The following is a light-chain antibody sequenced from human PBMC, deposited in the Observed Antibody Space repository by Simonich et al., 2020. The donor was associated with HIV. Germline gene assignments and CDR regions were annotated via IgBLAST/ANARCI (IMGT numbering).Light chain of an antibody. Sequence: EIVLTQSPGTLSLSPGERATLSCRASPSVSSYFAWYHQKPGQAPKLLINDASNRATGIPARFSGSGSGTDFTLTISSLEPEDFAVYYCQQRSNWITFGQGTRLEIK. J-gene: IGKJ5*01. CDR3: QQRSNWIT. CDR1: PSVSSY. CDR2: DAS. V-gene: IGKV3-11*01.